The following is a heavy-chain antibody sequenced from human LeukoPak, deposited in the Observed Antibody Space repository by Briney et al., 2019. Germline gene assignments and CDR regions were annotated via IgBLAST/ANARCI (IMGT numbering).Heavy chain of an antibody. V-gene: IGHV7-4-1*02. CDR3: ARERKWDGYNSYYFDY. Sequence: GASVKVSCKASGYTFTSYAMNWVRQAPGQGLEWMGWINTNTGNPTYAQGFTGRFVFSLDTSVSTAYLQISSLEAEDTAVYYCARERKWDGYNSYYFDYWGQGTLVTVSS. J-gene: IGHJ4*02. CDR2: INTNTGNP. CDR1: GYTFTSYA. D-gene: IGHD5-24*01.